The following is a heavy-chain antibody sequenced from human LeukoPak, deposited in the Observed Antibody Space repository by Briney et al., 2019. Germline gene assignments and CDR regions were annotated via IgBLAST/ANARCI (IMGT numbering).Heavy chain of an antibody. J-gene: IGHJ4*02. CDR1: GFTFSSYS. CDR3: ARGFLGHYSFDY. CDR2: ISSSSSYI. V-gene: IGHV3-21*01. Sequence: TGGSLRLSCAASGFTFSSYSMSWVRQAPGKGLEWVSSISSSSSYIYYADSVKGRFTISRDNAKNSLYLQMNSLRAEDTAVYYCARGFLGHYSFDYWGQGTLVTVSS. D-gene: IGHD3-16*01.